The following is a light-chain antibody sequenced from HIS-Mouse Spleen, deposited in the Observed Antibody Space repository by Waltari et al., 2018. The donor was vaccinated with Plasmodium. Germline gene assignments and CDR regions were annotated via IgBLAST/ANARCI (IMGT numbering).Light chain of an antibody. CDR3: QQNYNTWT. J-gene: IGKJ1*01. CDR2: AAS. V-gene: IGKV1-39*01. Sequence: IQMTQSPSSLSASVGDRVTITCRASQSISSYLNWYQQKPGKAPKLLIYAASSLQSGVPSRFSGSGSGTDFTLTISSLQPEDFATYYCQQNYNTWTFGQGTKVEIK. CDR1: QSISSY.